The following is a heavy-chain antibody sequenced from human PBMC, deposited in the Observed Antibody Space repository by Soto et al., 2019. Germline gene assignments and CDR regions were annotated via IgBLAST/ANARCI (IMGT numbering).Heavy chain of an antibody. V-gene: IGHV4-30-4*01. CDR3: ARGRYCLTGRCFPNWFDS. CDR1: GDSISTVDYF. D-gene: IGHD2-15*01. J-gene: IGHJ5*01. Sequence: SETLSLTCSVSGDSISTVDYFWAWIRQPPGQALEYIGYIYKSTTTYYNPSFESRVAISLDTSKSQFSLTVTSVTAADTAVYFCARGRYCLTGRCFPNWFDSWGQGTLVTVS. CDR2: IYKSTTT.